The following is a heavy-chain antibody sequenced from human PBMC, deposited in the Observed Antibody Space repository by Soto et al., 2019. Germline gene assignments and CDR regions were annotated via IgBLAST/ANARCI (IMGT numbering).Heavy chain of an antibody. CDR2: IDPSDSYT. CDR3: ARSRGNWNYFDY. CDR1: GYSFTSYW. D-gene: IGHD1-20*01. V-gene: IGHV5-10-1*01. Sequence: HGESLKISCKGSGYSFTSYWISWVRQMPGKGLEWMGRIDPSDSYTNYSPSFQGHVTISADKSISTAYLQWSSLKASDTAMYYCARSRGNWNYFDYWGQGTLVTVSS. J-gene: IGHJ4*02.